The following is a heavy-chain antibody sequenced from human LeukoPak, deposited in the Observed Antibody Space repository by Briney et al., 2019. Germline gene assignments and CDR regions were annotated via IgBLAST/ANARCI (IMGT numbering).Heavy chain of an antibody. Sequence: GGSLRLSCAASGFTFSSYGMHWVRQAPGKGLEWVAFIRYDGSNKYYADSVKGRFTISRDNSKNTLYLQMNSLRAEDTAVYYCARVVLLWFGELSVPYYMDVWGKGTTVTISS. D-gene: IGHD3-10*01. V-gene: IGHV3-30*02. J-gene: IGHJ6*03. CDR1: GFTFSSYG. CDR3: ARVVLLWFGELSVPYYMDV. CDR2: IRYDGSNK.